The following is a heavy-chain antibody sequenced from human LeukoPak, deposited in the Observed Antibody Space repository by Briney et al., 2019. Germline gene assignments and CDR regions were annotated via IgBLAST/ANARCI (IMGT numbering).Heavy chain of an antibody. CDR2: ISAYNGNT. Sequence: AASVKVSCKASGYTFTSYGISWVRQAPGQGLEWMGWISAYNGNTNYAQKLQGRVTMTTDTSTSTAYMELRSLRSDDTAVYYCTKVTNYGSGSRPYYYYYYGMDVWGQGTTVTVSS. V-gene: IGHV1-18*01. D-gene: IGHD3-10*01. CDR3: TKVTNYGSGSRPYYYYYYGMDV. J-gene: IGHJ6*02. CDR1: GYTFTSYG.